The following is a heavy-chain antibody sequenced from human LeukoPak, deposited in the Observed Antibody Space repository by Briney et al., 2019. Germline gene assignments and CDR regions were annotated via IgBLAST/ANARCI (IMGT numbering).Heavy chain of an antibody. J-gene: IGHJ6*03. V-gene: IGHV3-23*01. CDR1: GFTLSDYA. D-gene: IGHD7-27*01. CDR3: AKAPATGEGYYFYYMDV. Sequence: GGSLRLSCAASGFASGFTLSDYAVSWVRQAPGKGPEWVASVNGRGATTYYADSVRGRFTISRDNSKNTLYLQMISLGADDTAVYFCAKAPATGEGYYFYYMDVWGKGTTVTVSS. CDR2: VNGRGATT.